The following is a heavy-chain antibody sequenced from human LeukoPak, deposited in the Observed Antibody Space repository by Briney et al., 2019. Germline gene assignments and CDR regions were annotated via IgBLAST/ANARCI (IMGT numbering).Heavy chain of an antibody. J-gene: IGHJ4*02. D-gene: IGHD2-2*01. Sequence: AASVKVSCKASGGTFSSYAISWVRQAPGQGLEWMGRINPNSGGTNYAQKFQGRVTMTRDASISTAYMELSRLRSDDTAVYYCAMALVVPAATFDYWGQGTLVTVSS. CDR2: INPNSGGT. V-gene: IGHV1-2*06. CDR1: GGTFSSYA. CDR3: AMALVVPAATFDY.